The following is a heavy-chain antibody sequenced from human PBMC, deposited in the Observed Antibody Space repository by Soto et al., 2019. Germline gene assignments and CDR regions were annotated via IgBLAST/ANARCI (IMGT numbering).Heavy chain of an antibody. J-gene: IGHJ4*02. CDR3: AHSLGSGSYYTFYFDF. D-gene: IGHD3-10*01. V-gene: IGHV2-5*01. CDR1: GFSLSTSGVG. CDR2: IYWNDDK. Sequence: QITLKESGPTLVKPTQTLTLTCTFSGFSLSTSGVGVGWIRQPPGKALEWLALIYWNDDKHYSPSLKNILTITKDTSKNQVVLTMTNMDPVDSATYYCAHSLGSGSYYTFYFDFWGQGTLVTVSS.